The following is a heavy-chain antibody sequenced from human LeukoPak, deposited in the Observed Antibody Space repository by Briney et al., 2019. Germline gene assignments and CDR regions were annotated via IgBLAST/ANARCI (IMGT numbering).Heavy chain of an antibody. CDR2: IYTSGST. Sequence: SETLSLTCTVSGGSISSYYWSWIRQPAGKGLEWIGRIYTSGSTNYNPSLKSRVTMSVDTSKNQFSLKLSSVTAADTAVYYCARVYDLWSGVWFDPWGQGTLVTVSS. CDR1: GGSISSYY. V-gene: IGHV4-4*07. CDR3: ARVYDLWSGVWFDP. D-gene: IGHD3-3*01. J-gene: IGHJ5*02.